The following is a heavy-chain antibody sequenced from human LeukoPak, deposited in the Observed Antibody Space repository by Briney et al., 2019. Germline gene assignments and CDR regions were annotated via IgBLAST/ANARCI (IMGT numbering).Heavy chain of an antibody. Sequence: ASVKVSCKASGYTFTSYGISWVRQAPGQGLEWMGWISAYNGNTNYAQKLQGRVTMTTDTSTSTAYMELRSLRSDDTAVYYCGTYYYGSGSYGPVYYWGQGTLVTVSS. CDR1: GYTFTSYG. J-gene: IGHJ4*02. CDR2: ISAYNGNT. V-gene: IGHV1-18*01. D-gene: IGHD3-10*01. CDR3: GTYYYGSGSYGPVYY.